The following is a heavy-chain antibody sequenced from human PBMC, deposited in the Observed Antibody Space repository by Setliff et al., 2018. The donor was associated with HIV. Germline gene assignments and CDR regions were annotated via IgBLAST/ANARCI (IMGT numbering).Heavy chain of an antibody. V-gene: IGHV4-34*01. J-gene: IGHJ6*03. CDR3: ATRPDGATGNYFYMDV. D-gene: IGHD4-17*01. Sequence: SETLSLTCAVYGGSFSGYYWSWIRQPPGKGLEWIGEIYHSGSTNYNSSLKGRVTISVDTSKHQFSLSLSSVTAADTAVYYCATRPDGATGNYFYMDVWGKGTTVTVSS. CDR2: IYHSGST. CDR1: GGSFSGYY.